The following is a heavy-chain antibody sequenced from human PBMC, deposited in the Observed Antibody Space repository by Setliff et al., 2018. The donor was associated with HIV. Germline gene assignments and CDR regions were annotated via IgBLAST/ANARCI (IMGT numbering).Heavy chain of an antibody. CDR2: INHSGST. CDR1: GGSFSNYY. Sequence: SSETLSLTCAVYGGSFSNYYWSWIRQPPVKGLEWIGEINHSGSTNYNPSLKSRVTMSVDTSKNQFSLKLSSVTAADTAVYYCARGIYYYDSRRYYYYMDVWGKGTTVTVSS. J-gene: IGHJ6*03. D-gene: IGHD3-22*01. V-gene: IGHV4-34*01. CDR3: ARGIYYYDSRRYYYYMDV.